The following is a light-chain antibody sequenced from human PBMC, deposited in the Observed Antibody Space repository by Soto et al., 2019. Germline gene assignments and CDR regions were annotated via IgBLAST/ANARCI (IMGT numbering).Light chain of an antibody. CDR1: SSDVGGYNY. CDR3: GGWDDSLSGPV. CDR2: DVS. Sequence: QSALTQPRSVSGSPGQSVTISCTGTSSDVGGYNYASWYQQHPGKAPKLMIYDVSRRPSGVPDRFSGSKSGNTASLTISGLQAEDEADYYCGGWDDSLSGPVFGGGTKLTVL. J-gene: IGLJ2*01. V-gene: IGLV2-11*01.